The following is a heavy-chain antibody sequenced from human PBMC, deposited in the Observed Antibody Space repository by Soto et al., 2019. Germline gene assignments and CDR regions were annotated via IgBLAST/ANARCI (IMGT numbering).Heavy chain of an antibody. CDR2: ISWNSAAI. CDR1: GFTFDDYG. Sequence: MQLVESGGGLIEPGRSLRLSCAASGFTFDDYGIHWVRQAPGKGLEWVSGISWNSAAIDYAVSVKGRFTIVRDNAMNSLYLQMNHLRPEDTAFYYCAKDRGSSSWDPIFDFWGQGILVTVSS. J-gene: IGHJ4*02. D-gene: IGHD6-13*01. CDR3: AKDRGSSSWDPIFDF. V-gene: IGHV3-9*01.